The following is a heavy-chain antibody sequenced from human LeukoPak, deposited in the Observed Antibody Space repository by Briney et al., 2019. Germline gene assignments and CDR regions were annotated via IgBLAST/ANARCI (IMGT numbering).Heavy chain of an antibody. CDR2: IYSSGST. CDR1: GFILTSNY. D-gene: IGHD4-17*01. Sequence: GGSLRLSCAASGFILTSNYMNWVRQAPGEGLEWVSVIYSSGSTYYADSVKGRFTISRDNSKNTLYLQMNSLRAEDTAIYYCARGIYGPNDAFDIWGQGTMVTVSS. CDR3: ARGIYGPNDAFDI. J-gene: IGHJ3*02. V-gene: IGHV3-53*01.